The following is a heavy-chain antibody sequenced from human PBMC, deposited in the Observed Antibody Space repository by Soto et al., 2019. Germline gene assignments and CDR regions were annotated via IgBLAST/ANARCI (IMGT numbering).Heavy chain of an antibody. J-gene: IGHJ4*02. Sequence: SETLSLTCTVSGGSISSSSYYWGWIRQPPGKGLEWIGSIYYSGSTYYNPSLKSRVTISVDTSKNQFSLKLSSVTAADTAVYYCAMFSGSYYGGFDYWGQGTLVTISS. CDR2: IYYSGST. CDR1: GGSISSSSYY. D-gene: IGHD1-26*01. CDR3: AMFSGSYYGGFDY. V-gene: IGHV4-39*01.